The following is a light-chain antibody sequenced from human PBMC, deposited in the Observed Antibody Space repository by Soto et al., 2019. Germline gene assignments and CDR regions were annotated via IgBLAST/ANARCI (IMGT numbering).Light chain of an antibody. Sequence: EIVLTQSPGTLSLSPGERATLSCRASQSVSSSYLAWYQQKPGQAPRLLIYGASSRATGIPDRFSGSGSGTDFTLTISRLEPEDFAVYYCQQYGSLPTLGAGTKVDIK. V-gene: IGKV3-20*01. CDR1: QSVSSSY. J-gene: IGKJ4*01. CDR3: QQYGSLPT. CDR2: GAS.